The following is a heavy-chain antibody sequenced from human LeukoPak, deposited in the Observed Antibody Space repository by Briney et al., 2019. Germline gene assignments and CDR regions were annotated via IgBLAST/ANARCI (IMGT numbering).Heavy chain of an antibody. CDR2: IIPIFGTA. Sequence: ASVKVSCKASGGTFSSYAISWVRQAPGQGLEWMGGIIPIFGTANYAQKFQGRVTITADKSTSTAYMELSSLRSEDTAVYYCARKTMVRAEFYYYYMDVWGKGTTVTISS. J-gene: IGHJ6*03. CDR3: ARKTMVRAEFYYYYMDV. D-gene: IGHD3-10*01. CDR1: GGTFSSYA. V-gene: IGHV1-69*06.